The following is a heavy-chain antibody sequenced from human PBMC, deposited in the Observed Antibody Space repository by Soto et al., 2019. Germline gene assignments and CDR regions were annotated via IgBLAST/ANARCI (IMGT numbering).Heavy chain of an antibody. CDR3: ARGREQQLGRYYFDY. Sequence: SETLSLTCAVYGGSFSGYYWSWIRQPPGKGLEWIGEINHSGSTNYNPSLKSRVTISVDTSKNQFSLKLSSVTAADTAVYYCARGREQQLGRYYFDYWGQGTLVTVSS. V-gene: IGHV4-34*01. CDR1: GGSFSGYY. D-gene: IGHD6-13*01. CDR2: INHSGST. J-gene: IGHJ4*02.